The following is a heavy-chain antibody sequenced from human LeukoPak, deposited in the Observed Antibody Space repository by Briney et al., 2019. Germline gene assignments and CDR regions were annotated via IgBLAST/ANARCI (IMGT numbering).Heavy chain of an antibody. CDR3: AAVRESGSGWYVGY. D-gene: IGHD6-19*01. V-gene: IGHV1-58*02. CDR1: GFTFTSSA. CDR2: IVVGSGNT. Sequence: SVKVSCKASGFTFTSSAMQWVRQARGQRLEWIGWIVVGSGNTNYAQKFQERVTITRDMSTSTAYMELSSLRSEDTAVYYRAAVRESGSGWYVGYWGQGTLVTVSS. J-gene: IGHJ4*02.